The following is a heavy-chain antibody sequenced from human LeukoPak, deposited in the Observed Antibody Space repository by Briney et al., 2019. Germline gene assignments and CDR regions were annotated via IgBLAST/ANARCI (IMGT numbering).Heavy chain of an antibody. CDR2: ISSSGSTI. CDR3: ARDPGYSSSLHWFDP. J-gene: IGHJ5*02. CDR1: GFTFSSYE. D-gene: IGHD6-13*01. V-gene: IGHV3-48*03. Sequence: GGSLRLSCAASGFTFSSYEMNWVRQAPGKGLEWVSYISSSGSTIYYADSVKGRFTISRDNAKNSLYLQMNSLRAEATAVYYCARDPGYSSSLHWFDPWGQGTLVTVSS.